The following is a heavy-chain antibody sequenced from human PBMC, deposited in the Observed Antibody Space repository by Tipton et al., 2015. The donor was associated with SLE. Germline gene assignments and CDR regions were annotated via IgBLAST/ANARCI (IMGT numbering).Heavy chain of an antibody. J-gene: IGHJ4*02. CDR1: GFTFSSYA. D-gene: IGHD2-15*01. Sequence: SLRLSCTASGFTFSSYAMSWVRQAPGKGLEWVSAISGSGGSTYYADSVKGRFTISRDNSKNTLYLQMNSLRAEDTAVYYCAKSPPYCSGGSCDDYWGQGTLVTVSS. CDR3: AKSPPYCSGGSCDDY. V-gene: IGHV3-23*01. CDR2: ISGSGGST.